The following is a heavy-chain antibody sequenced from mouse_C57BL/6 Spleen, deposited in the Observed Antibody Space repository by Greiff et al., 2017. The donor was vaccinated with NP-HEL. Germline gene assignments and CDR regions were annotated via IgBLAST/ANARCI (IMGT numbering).Heavy chain of an antibody. J-gene: IGHJ1*03. CDR3: AVITTVVDWYFDV. CDR1: GFNIKDYY. D-gene: IGHD1-1*01. CDR2: IDPEDGET. Sequence: DVKLVESGAELVKPGASVKLSCTASGFNIKDYYMHWVKQRTEQGLEWIGRIDPEDGETKYAPKFQGKATITADTSSNTAYLQLSSLTSEDTAVYYCAVITTVVDWYFDVWGTGTTVTVSS. V-gene: IGHV14-2*01.